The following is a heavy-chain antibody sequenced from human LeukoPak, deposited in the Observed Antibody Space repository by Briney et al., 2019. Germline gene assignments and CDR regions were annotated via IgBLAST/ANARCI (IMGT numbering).Heavy chain of an antibody. J-gene: IGHJ4*02. V-gene: IGHV3-30*03. CDR2: ISYDGSNK. CDR3: ATQAVAASYYFDY. Sequence: GGSLRLSCAASGFTFSSYGMHWVRRAPGKGLEWVAVISYDGSNKYYADSVKGRFTISRDNSKNTLYLQMNSLRAEDTAVYYCATQAVAASYYFDYWGQGTLVTVSS. D-gene: IGHD6-19*01. CDR1: GFTFSSYG.